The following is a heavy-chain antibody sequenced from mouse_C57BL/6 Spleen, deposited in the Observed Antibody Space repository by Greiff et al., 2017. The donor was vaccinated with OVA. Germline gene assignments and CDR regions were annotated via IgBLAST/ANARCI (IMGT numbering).Heavy chain of an antibody. CDR2: ISSGGDYI. J-gene: IGHJ2*01. Sequence: EVKLQESGEGLVKPGGSLKLSCAASGFTFSSYAMSWVRQTPEKRLEWVAYISSGGDYIYYADTVKGRFTISRDNARNTLYLQMSSLKSEDTAMYYCTRGLGGNYYFDYWGQGTTLTVSS. CDR1: GFTFSSYA. V-gene: IGHV5-9-1*02. D-gene: IGHD2-1*01. CDR3: TRGLGGNYYFDY.